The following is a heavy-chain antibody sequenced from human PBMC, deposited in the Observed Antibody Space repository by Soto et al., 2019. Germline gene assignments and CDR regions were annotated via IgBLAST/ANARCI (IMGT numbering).Heavy chain of an antibody. CDR1: GGTFSSYA. V-gene: IGHV1-69*13. Sequence: VKVSCKASGGTFSSYAISWVRQAPGQGLEWMGGIIPIFGTANYAQKFQGRVTITADKSTSTAYMELSSLRSEDTAVYYCASADDYGDYFFDYWGQGTLVTVSS. CDR3: ASADDYGDYFFDY. D-gene: IGHD4-17*01. CDR2: IIPIFGTA. J-gene: IGHJ4*02.